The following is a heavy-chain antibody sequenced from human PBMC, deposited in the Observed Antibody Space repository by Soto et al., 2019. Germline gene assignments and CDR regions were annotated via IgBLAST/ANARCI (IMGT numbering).Heavy chain of an antibody. Sequence: GGSLRLSCAASGFTFSSYDMHWVRQATGKGLEWVSAIGTAGDTYYPGSVKGRFTISRENAKNSLYLQMNSLRAGDTAVYYGARGQIAARTGCSFDYWGQGTLVTVSS. CDR2: IGTAGDT. J-gene: IGHJ4*02. CDR3: ARGQIAARTGCSFDY. D-gene: IGHD6-6*01. CDR1: GFTFSSYD. V-gene: IGHV3-13*01.